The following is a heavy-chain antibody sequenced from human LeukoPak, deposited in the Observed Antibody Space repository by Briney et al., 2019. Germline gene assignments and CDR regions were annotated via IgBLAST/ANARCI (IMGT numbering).Heavy chain of an antibody. CDR3: ASEAFCAGGSCNVQRVAS. Sequence: GASVKVSCKASGYTFTAYYIHWVRQAPGQGLEWMGWIDTNTGATKYAQKFQGRVTITRDTSTGTAYMELSRLISGDTALYYCASEAFCAGGSCNVQRVASWGPGTLVTVSS. CDR1: GYTFTAYY. D-gene: IGHD2-8*02. V-gene: IGHV1-2*02. J-gene: IGHJ4*02. CDR2: IDTNTGAT.